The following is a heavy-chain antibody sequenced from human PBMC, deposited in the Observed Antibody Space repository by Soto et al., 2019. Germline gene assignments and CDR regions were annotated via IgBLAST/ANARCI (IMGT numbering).Heavy chain of an antibody. CDR3: ARHYYDSGSEMDY. CDR1: GYTFNRYG. V-gene: IGHV1-18*01. D-gene: IGHD3-10*01. CDR2: ISGYNGNT. J-gene: IGHJ4*02. Sequence: QVQLVQSGAEVKKPGASVKVSCKASGYTFNRYGISWVRQAPGQGLEWMGWISGYNGNTNYAQKLQGRVTMTTDTSTSTAYMELRSVGSDDTSVYYGARHYYDSGSEMDYWGQGALVTVSS.